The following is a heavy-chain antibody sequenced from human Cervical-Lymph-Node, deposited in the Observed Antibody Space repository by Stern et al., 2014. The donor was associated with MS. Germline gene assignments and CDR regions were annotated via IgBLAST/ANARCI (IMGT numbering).Heavy chain of an antibody. CDR1: GFTFTRYA. CDR3: VRERSSRGFDY. Sequence: VQLVESGGGVVQPGRSLRVSCATAGFTFTRYAMNWVRQAPGKGLGWVAVISYDGNTKYYADSVKGRFTISRDNSKNTLYLQMSSLRAEDTAVYYCVRERSSRGFDYWGQGSLVTVSS. V-gene: IGHV3-30-3*01. J-gene: IGHJ4*02. D-gene: IGHD5/OR15-5a*01. CDR2: ISYDGNTK.